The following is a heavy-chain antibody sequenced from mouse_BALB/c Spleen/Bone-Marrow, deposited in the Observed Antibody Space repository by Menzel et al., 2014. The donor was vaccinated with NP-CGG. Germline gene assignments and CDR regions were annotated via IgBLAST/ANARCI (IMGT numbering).Heavy chain of an antibody. D-gene: IGHD2-14*01. CDR2: IYPGNVNT. CDR1: GYTFTSYY. CDR3: AREGYGRYFDY. Sequence: VQLQQSGPELVKPGASVRISCKASGYTFTSYYIHWVKQRPGQGLEWNGWIYPGNVNTKYNEKFKGKATLTADKSSSTAYMQLSSLTSEDSAVYFCAREGYGRYFDYWGQGTTLTVSS. J-gene: IGHJ2*01. V-gene: IGHV1S56*01.